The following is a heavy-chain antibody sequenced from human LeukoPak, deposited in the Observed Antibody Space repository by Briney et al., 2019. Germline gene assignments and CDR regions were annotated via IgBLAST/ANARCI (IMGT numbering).Heavy chain of an antibody. V-gene: IGHV3-23*01. Sequence: GGSLRLSCGASGFIFSTYGMTWVRQAPGKGLEWVSGMSDSGTNTYYADSVKGRFTISRDNSKNSLYLQMNSLRAEDTAVYYCARSIDYWGQGTLVTVSS. D-gene: IGHD2-21*01. J-gene: IGHJ4*02. CDR1: GFIFSTYG. CDR2: MSDSGTNT. CDR3: ARSIDY.